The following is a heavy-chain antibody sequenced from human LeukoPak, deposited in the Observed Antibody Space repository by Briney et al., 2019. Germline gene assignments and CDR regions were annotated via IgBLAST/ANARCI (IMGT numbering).Heavy chain of an antibody. CDR3: ARTAGRYYYDSSGYYGDAFDI. Sequence: ASVKVSCKASGYTFTGYYMHWVRQAPGQGLEWMGWINPNSGGTNYAQKFQGRVTMTRDTSISTAYMELSRLRSEDTAVYYCARTAGRYYYDSSGYYGDAFDIWGQGTMVTVSS. V-gene: IGHV1-2*02. D-gene: IGHD3-22*01. CDR1: GYTFTGYY. CDR2: INPNSGGT. J-gene: IGHJ3*02.